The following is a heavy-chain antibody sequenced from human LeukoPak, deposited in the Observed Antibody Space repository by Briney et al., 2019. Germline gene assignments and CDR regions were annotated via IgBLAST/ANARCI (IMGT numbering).Heavy chain of an antibody. D-gene: IGHD2-15*01. CDR2: ISAYNGNT. J-gene: IGHJ5*02. Sequence: ASVKVSCKASGYTFTSYGISWVRQAPGQGLEWMGWISAYNGNTKYAQKVLGRVTMTTDTSTSTAYMELRSLRSDDTAVYYCARGGLVVVVAATPSTTPGLLHWLDPWGQGTLVTVPS. V-gene: IGHV1-18*01. CDR3: ARGGLVVVVAATPSTTPGLLHWLDP. CDR1: GYTFTSYG.